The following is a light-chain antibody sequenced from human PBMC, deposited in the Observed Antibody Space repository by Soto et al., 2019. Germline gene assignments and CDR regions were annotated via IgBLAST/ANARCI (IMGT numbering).Light chain of an antibody. Sequence: DIQLTQSPSFLSASVGDRVTITCRASQGISSSLAWYQQKPGKAPKLLIYAASTLQSGGPSRFSGSGSGTEFTLTISSLQPEDFATYYCQQVKSYPLTFGGGTKVEIK. J-gene: IGKJ4*01. V-gene: IGKV1-9*01. CDR3: QQVKSYPLT. CDR1: QGISSS. CDR2: AAS.